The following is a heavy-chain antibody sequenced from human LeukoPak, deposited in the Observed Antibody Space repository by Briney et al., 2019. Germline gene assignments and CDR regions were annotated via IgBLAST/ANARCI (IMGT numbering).Heavy chain of an antibody. V-gene: IGHV3-48*03. J-gene: IGHJ5*02. CDR1: GFTFSGFE. CDR2: ISSSGSTR. D-gene: IGHD2-21*02. Sequence: GGSLRPSCAASGFTFSGFETNWVRQAPGKGLEWVSYISSSGSTRYYADSVEGRFTVSRDNAKNSLYLQMNSLRAEDTAVYYCARDPVNCGGDCYQAWGQGTLVTVSS. CDR3: ARDPVNCGGDCYQA.